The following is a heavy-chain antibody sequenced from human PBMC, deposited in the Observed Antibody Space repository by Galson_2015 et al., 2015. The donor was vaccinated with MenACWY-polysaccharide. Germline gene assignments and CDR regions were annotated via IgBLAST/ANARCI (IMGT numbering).Heavy chain of an antibody. V-gene: IGHV3-11*01. CDR1: GFSFSDYY. Sequence: SLRLSCAASGFSFSDYYMSWIRQAPGKGLEWVSYISTSGRAISYADSVKGRFAISRDNAKNSLYLQMNSLRAEDTAVYYCARDGWRSGWFADYWGRGTLVAVSS. CDR2: ISTSGRAI. CDR3: ARDGWRSGWFADY. J-gene: IGHJ4*02. D-gene: IGHD6-19*01.